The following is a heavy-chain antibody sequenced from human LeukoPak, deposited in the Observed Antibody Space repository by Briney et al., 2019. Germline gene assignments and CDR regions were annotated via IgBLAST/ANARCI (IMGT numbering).Heavy chain of an antibody. Sequence: SETLSLTCTVSGGSIRSSSYYWGWIRQPPGKGLEWIGSMYYSGSTYYNPSLKSRVTISVDTSKNQFSLKLSSVTAADTAVYYCARDRSGYTSYYMDVWGKGTTVTVSS. CDR2: MYYSGST. CDR3: ARDRSGYTSYYMDV. CDR1: GGSIRSSSYY. J-gene: IGHJ6*03. D-gene: IGHD5-18*01. V-gene: IGHV4-39*07.